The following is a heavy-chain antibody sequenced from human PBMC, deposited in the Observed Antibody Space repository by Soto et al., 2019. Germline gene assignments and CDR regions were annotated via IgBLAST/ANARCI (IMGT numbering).Heavy chain of an antibody. CDR3: ARDSGAGSGYHTAFYYYYYGMDV. CDR1: GFTFSSYS. CDR2: ISSSSSYI. J-gene: IGHJ6*02. Sequence: PGGSLRLSCAASGFTFSSYSMNWVRQAPGKGLEWVSSISSSSSYIYYADSVKGRFTITRDNAKNSLYLQMNSLRAEDTAVYYCARDSGAGSGYHTAFYYYYYGMDVWGQGTTVTVSS. D-gene: IGHD3-22*01. V-gene: IGHV3-21*01.